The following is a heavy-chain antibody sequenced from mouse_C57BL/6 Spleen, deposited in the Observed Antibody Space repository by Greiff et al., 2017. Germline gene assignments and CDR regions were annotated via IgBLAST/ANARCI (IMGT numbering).Heavy chain of an antibody. V-gene: IGHV14-2*01. CDR1: GFNIKDYY. Sequence: EVKLQESGAELVKPGASVKLSCTASGFNIKDYYMHWVKQRTEQGLEWIGRIDPEDGETTYAPKFQGKATLTADTSSNTAYLQLSSLTSEDTAVYYCARGRGLDYWGQDTTLTVSS. CDR2: IDPEDGET. J-gene: IGHJ2*01. CDR3: ARGRGLDY. D-gene: IGHD3-3*01.